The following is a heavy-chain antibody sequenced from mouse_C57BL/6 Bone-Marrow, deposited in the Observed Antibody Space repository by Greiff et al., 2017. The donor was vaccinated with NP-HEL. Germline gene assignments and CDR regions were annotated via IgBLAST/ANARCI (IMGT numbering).Heavy chain of an antibody. D-gene: IGHD2-3*01. CDR1: GYSITSGYY. CDR2: ISYDGSN. CDR3: ARDRDDGYYVLPFFDY. J-gene: IGHJ2*01. V-gene: IGHV3-6*01. Sequence: EVQLQQSGPGLVKPSQSLSLTCSVTGYSITSGYYWNWIRQFPGNKLEWMGYISYDGSNNYNPSLKNRISITRDTSKNQFFLKLNSVTTEDTATYYCARDRDDGYYVLPFFDYWGQGTTLTVSS.